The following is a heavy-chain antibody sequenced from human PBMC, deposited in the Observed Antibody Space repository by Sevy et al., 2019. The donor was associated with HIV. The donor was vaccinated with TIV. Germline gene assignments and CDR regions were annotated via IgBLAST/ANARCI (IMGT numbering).Heavy chain of an antibody. CDR2: VFYFGST. J-gene: IGHJ6*02. CDR1: AMSVSSANDY. Sequence: SETLSLTCSVSAMSVSSANDYWTWIRQPPGKGLEWIGHVFYFGSTNYNPSLKSRVTISLDTSKRQFSLTLTSVTAADTALYYCGRDQYYDVLTGLYAIDVWGQGTTVTVSS. D-gene: IGHD3-9*01. CDR3: GRDQYYDVLTGLYAIDV. V-gene: IGHV4-61*01.